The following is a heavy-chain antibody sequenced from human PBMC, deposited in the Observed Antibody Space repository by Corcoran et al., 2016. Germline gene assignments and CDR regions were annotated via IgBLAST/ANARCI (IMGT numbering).Heavy chain of an antibody. V-gene: IGHV3-20*04. CDR3: ARRSGLYYYDSSGYYLDY. J-gene: IGHJ4*02. CDR1: GFPFDDYG. CDR2: INWNGGST. D-gene: IGHD3-22*01. Sequence: EVQLVESGGGVVRPGGSLRLSCAASGFPFDDYGMSWVRQAPGKGLEWASGINWNGGSTGYADSVKGRFTISRDNAKNSLYLQMNSLRAEDTALYYCARRSGLYYYDSSGYYLDYWGQGTLVTVSS.